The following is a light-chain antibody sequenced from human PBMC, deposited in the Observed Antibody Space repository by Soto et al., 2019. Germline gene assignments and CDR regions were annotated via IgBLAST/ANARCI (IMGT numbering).Light chain of an antibody. J-gene: IGKJ1*01. CDR3: QQYNSYSGTWT. CDR1: QSISSW. Sequence: DIQVTQSPSTLSASVGDRVTITCRASQSISSWLAWYQQKPGKAPKLLIYKASSLESGVPSRFSGSGSGTEFTLTISSLQPDDFATYYCQQYNSYSGTWTFGQGTKVEIK. V-gene: IGKV1-5*03. CDR2: KAS.